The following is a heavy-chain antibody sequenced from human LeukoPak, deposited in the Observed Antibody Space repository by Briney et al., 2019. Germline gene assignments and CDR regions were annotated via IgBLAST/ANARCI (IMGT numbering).Heavy chain of an antibody. D-gene: IGHD3-22*01. CDR3: ARDPRYYYDSSGYHYYYYYMDV. CDR2: ISYDGSNK. CDR1: GFTFSSYA. J-gene: IGHJ6*03. Sequence: GGSLRLSCAASGFTFSSYAMHWVRQAPGKGLEWVAFISYDGSNKYYADSVKGRFTISRDNSKNTLYLQMNSLRAEDTAVYYCARDPRYYYDSSGYHYYYYYMDVWGKGTTVTVSS. V-gene: IGHV3-30*04.